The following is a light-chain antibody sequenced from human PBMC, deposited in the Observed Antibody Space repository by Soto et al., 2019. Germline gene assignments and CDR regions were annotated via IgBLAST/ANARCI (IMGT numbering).Light chain of an antibody. CDR2: DII. CDR3: CSYAGSYTVT. Sequence: QSALPQPRSVSGSPGQSVTISCSGTSSDVGGYNYVSWYQQHPGKAPKLMIYDIIKRPSGVPDRFSGSKSGNTASLTISGLQAEDGAEYYCCSYAGSYTVTFGGGTQLTVL. CDR1: SSDVGGYNY. V-gene: IGLV2-11*01. J-gene: IGLJ2*01.